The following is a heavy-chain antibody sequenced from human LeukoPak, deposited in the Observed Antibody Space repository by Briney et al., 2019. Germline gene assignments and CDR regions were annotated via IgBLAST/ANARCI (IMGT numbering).Heavy chain of an antibody. CDR2: ISSSSSTI. Sequence: GGSLRLSCAASGFTFSSYSMNWVRQAPGKGLEWVSYISSSSSTIYYADSVKGRFTISRDNSKNTLYLQMNSLRAEDTAVYYCAKDNTYYDFWSGYQAGGYHFDYWGQGTLVTVSS. V-gene: IGHV3-48*01. CDR3: AKDNTYYDFWSGYQAGGYHFDY. D-gene: IGHD3-3*01. CDR1: GFTFSSYS. J-gene: IGHJ4*02.